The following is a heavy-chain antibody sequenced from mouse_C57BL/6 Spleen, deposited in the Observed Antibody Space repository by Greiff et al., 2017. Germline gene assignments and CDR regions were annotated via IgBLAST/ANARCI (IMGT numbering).Heavy chain of an antibody. J-gene: IGHJ2*01. CDR2: ISYNGSN. V-gene: IGHV3-6*01. CDR1: GYSITSGYY. D-gene: IGHD2-4*01. Sequence: EVKLLESGPGLVKPSQSLSLTCSVTGYSITSGYYWNWIRQFPGNKLEWMSYISYNGSNNYNPSLKNRISITRDTSKNQFFLKLNSVTTEDTATYYCARDDYDNYFDYWGQGTTLTVSA. CDR3: ARDDYDNYFDY.